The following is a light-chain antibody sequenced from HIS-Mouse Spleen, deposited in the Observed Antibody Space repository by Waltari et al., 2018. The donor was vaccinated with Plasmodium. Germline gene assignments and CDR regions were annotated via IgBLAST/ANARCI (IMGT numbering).Light chain of an antibody. CDR1: QSISSY. CDR3: QQSYSTWT. Sequence: DIQMTQSPSSLSASVGDRVTITCRASQSISSYLNWYQQKPGKAPNLLIYAASSLQGGVPSRFSGSGSGTDFTLTISSLQPEDFATYYCQQSYSTWTFGQGTKVEIK. CDR2: AAS. V-gene: IGKV1-39*01. J-gene: IGKJ1*01.